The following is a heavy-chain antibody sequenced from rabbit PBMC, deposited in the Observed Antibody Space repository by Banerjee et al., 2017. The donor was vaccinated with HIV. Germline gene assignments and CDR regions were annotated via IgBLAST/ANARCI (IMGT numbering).Heavy chain of an antibody. CDR1: GFSFSSGYD. Sequence: QSLEESGGDLVKPEGSLTLTCTASGFSFSSGYDMCWVRQAPGKGLEWIACINTGSGGSSYYASWAKGRFTISKTSSTTVTLQMTSLTAADTATYFCARERAGDAAYGYVGHDGFDPWGPGTLVTVS. V-gene: IGHV1S40*01. CDR3: ARERAGDAAYGYVGHDGFDP. CDR2: INTGSGGSS. J-gene: IGHJ2*01. D-gene: IGHD6-1*01.